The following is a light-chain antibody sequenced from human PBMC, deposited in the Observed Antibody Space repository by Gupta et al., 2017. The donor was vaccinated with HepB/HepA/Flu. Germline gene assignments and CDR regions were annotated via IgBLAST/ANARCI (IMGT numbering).Light chain of an antibody. J-gene: IGLJ2*01. CDR1: NIGSKS. CDR3: QVWDSSRDHPV. Sequence: SYVLTQPPSVSVAPGKTARVTCWGNNIGSKSVHWYQQKPCQAPLLVIDYDSDRPSGIPERFSGSNSGNTATLTISRVEAGDEADYYCQVWDSSRDHPVFGGGTKLTVL. CDR2: YDS. V-gene: IGLV3-21*04.